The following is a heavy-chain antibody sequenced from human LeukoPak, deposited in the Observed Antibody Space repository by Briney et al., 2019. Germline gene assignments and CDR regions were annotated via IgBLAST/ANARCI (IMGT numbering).Heavy chain of an antibody. D-gene: IGHD6-19*01. CDR3: AKDLDSSGWYYFAY. CDR1: GFPFSSYA. CDR2: ISGSGGST. V-gene: IGHV3-23*01. J-gene: IGHJ4*02. Sequence: GGSLKLSFAASGFPFSSYAMSWVRPAPGKGVEWVSAISGSGGSTYYADSVKVRFTISRDNSKNTLFLQMNSLRAEDTAVYYCAKDLDSSGWYYFAYWGQGTLVTVSS.